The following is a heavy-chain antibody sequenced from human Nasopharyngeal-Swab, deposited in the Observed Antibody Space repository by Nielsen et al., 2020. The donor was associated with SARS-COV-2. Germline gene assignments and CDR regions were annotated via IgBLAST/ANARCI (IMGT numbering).Heavy chain of an antibody. CDR3: ARQLRIVVVVAANPAGVDY. J-gene: IGHJ4*02. CDR2: IYYSGST. Sequence: RQSPGKGLEGVGSIYYSGSTYYNPSLKSRVTISVDTSKNQFSLKLSSVTAADTAVYYCARQLRIVVVVAANPAGVDYWGQGTLVTVSS. D-gene: IGHD2-15*01. V-gene: IGHV4-39*01.